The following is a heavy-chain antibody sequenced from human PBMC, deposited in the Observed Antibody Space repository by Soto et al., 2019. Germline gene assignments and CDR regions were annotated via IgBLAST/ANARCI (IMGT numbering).Heavy chain of an antibody. V-gene: IGHV1-69*02. CDR1: GGTFNVYT. D-gene: IGHD6-13*01. J-gene: IGHJ3*02. CDR2: IIPMLAIT. CDR3: ALGSWSGETFDI. Sequence: QVQLVQSGAEVKKPGSSVKVSCKASGGTFNVYTIIWVRQAPGQGLEWMGRIIPMLAITNYAQRFQGRVTLTADTSTTTAYMELRSLTSEDTAVYYCALGSWSGETFDIWGQGTLVTGSS.